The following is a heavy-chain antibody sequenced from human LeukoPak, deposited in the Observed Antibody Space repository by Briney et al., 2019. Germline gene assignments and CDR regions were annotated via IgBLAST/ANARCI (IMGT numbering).Heavy chain of an antibody. CDR3: ARGDGEDKLARDCSYFDL. V-gene: IGHV4-39*07. CDR2: ISYSGST. CDR1: GGSISSSSYY. J-gene: IGHJ2*01. D-gene: IGHD2-21*02. Sequence: SETLSLTCTVSGGSISSSSYYWGWIRQPPGKGLEWIGSISYSGSTYYNPSLKSRVTISVNTSKNRFSLKLSSVTAADTAVYYCARGDGEDKLARDCSYFDLWGRGTLVTVSS.